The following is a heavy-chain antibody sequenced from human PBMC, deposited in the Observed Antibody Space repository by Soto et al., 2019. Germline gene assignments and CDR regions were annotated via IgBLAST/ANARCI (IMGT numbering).Heavy chain of an antibody. Sequence: PGGSLRLSCAVSGFTFITYSMSWVRQAPGKGLEWVANIKQDGSEKYYVDSVKGRFTISRDNAKNSLYLQMNSLRAEDTAVYYCARSEVQWLVQGFYYYCGMDVWGQGTTVTVSS. D-gene: IGHD6-19*01. CDR3: ARSEVQWLVQGFYYYCGMDV. J-gene: IGHJ6*02. CDR1: GFTFITYS. CDR2: IKQDGSEK. V-gene: IGHV3-7*04.